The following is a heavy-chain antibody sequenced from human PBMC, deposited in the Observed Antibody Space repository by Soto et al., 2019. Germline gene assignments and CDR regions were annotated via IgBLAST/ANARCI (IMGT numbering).Heavy chain of an antibody. CDR3: AKHLGESYFDC. CDR1: GDSISSSTYF. J-gene: IGHJ4*02. Sequence: QLQLQESGPGLVKPSETLSLTCTVSGDSISSSTYFWGWVRQPPGKGLEWIGSIYYSGSTYYNPSLKSXXTXPXXTPKTHFSLKLSSVTAADTAVYYCAKHLGESYFDCWGQGTLVTVSS. V-gene: IGHV4-39*01. CDR2: IYYSGST.